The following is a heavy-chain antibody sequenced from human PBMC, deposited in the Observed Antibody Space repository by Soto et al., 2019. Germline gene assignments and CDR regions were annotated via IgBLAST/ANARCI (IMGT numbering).Heavy chain of an antibody. V-gene: IGHV1-3*04. CDR1: GYTFSHYA. J-gene: IGHJ6*02. D-gene: IGHD1-1*01. CDR2: INTGNGDT. CDR3: ARDVPKRGYTYFSYYFGMDV. Sequence: ASVKVSCKTSGYTFSHYAIHWVRQAPGQRLEWMGWINTGNGDTKYSQALQGRVTITTDTSARTANVELSRLTSEDSAVYYCARDVPKRGYTYFSYYFGMDVWGQGTTVTVSS.